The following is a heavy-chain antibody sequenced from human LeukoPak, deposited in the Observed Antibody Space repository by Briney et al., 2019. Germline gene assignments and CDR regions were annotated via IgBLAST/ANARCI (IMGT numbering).Heavy chain of an antibody. CDR1: GYTFTGYY. CDR3: ARGRAAAGTLGY. V-gene: IGHV1-2*06. Sequence: ASVKVSCKASGYTFTGYYMHWVRQAPGQGLEWMGRINPNSGGTNYAQKFQGRVTMTRDTSISTAYMELSRLRSADTAVYYCARGRAAAGTLGYWGQGTLVTVSS. J-gene: IGHJ4*02. D-gene: IGHD6-13*01. CDR2: INPNSGGT.